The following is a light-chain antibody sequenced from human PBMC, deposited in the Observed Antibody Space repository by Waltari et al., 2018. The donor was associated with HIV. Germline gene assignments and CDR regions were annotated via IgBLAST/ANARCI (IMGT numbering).Light chain of an antibody. CDR3: LQHNSYPLT. CDR1: QGIRNE. J-gene: IGKJ3*01. V-gene: IGKV1-17*01. Sequence: DIQMTQSPSSLSASVGDRVTITCRASQGIRNELGWYQQKPGKAPKRLIYAASSLQSGVPSRFSGSRSGTEFTLTISSLQPEDVATYYCLQHNSYPLTFGPGTKVDIK. CDR2: AAS.